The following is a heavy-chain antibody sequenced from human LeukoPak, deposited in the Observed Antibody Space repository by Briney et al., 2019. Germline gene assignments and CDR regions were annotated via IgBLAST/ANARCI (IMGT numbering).Heavy chain of an antibody. D-gene: IGHD5-18*01. Sequence: GASVKVSCKASGYTFTSYGISWVRQAPGQGLEWMGWMSAYNGNTNYAQKLQGRVTMTTDTSTSTAYMELRSLRSDDTAVYYCARVAPDTAMVRGYYYMDVWGKGTTVTVSS. V-gene: IGHV1-18*01. CDR3: ARVAPDTAMVRGYYYMDV. CDR2: MSAYNGNT. J-gene: IGHJ6*03. CDR1: GYTFTSYG.